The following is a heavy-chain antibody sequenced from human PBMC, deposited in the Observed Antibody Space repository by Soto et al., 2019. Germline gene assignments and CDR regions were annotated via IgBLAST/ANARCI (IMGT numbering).Heavy chain of an antibody. D-gene: IGHD3-22*01. V-gene: IGHV3-7*01. CDR2: LNQDGSDT. CDR1: GFSFSAYW. CDR3: ARDQLYYNDISGRPLNAFDV. Sequence: PGGSLRLSCGVSGFSFSAYWMSWVRQAPGKGLEWVANLNQDGSDTYYLDSVKGRFTISRDNAKNSLYLQMHSLRVDDTAVYYCARDQLYYNDISGRPLNAFDVWGQGTMVTVSS. J-gene: IGHJ3*01.